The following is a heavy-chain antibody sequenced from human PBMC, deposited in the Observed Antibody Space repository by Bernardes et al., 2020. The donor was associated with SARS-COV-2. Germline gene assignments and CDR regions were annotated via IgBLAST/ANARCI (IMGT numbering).Heavy chain of an antibody. D-gene: IGHD5-12*01. CDR1: GYTFTSYG. Sequence: ASVKVSCKASGYTFTSYGISWVRQAPGQGLEWMGWISAYNGNTNYAQKLQGRVTMTTDTSTSTAYMELRSLRSDDTAVYYCARVGDLWWLLYYFDYWGQGTLVTVSS. J-gene: IGHJ4*02. V-gene: IGHV1-18*01. CDR3: ARVGDLWWLLYYFDY. CDR2: ISAYNGNT.